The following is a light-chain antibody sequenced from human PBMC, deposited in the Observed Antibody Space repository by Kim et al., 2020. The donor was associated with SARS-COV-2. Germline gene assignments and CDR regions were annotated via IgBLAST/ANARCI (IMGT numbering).Light chain of an antibody. CDR2: DVS. J-gene: IGLJ3*02. Sequence: QSALTQPASLSGSPGQSITISCTVTSSDVGCYNYVSWYQQHPGKAPKLMIYDVSNRPSGVSNRFSGSKSGHTASLPISGLQAEDEADYYCSSYTSSSTGVFGGGTQLTVL. CDR3: SSYTSSSTGV. V-gene: IGLV2-14*03. CDR1: SSDVGCYNY.